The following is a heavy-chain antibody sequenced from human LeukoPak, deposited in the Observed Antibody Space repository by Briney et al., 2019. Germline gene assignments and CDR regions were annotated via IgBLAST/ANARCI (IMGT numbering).Heavy chain of an antibody. V-gene: IGHV3-30*02. CDR3: AKDLPGSGVFDY. Sequence: GGSLRLSCAASGFIFSSYGMYWVRQPPGKGLEWVTFIWYDGSNKYYADSVQGRFTISRDNSKNTLYLQMNRLRAEDTAVYYCAKDLPGSGVFDYWGQGTLVTVSS. J-gene: IGHJ4*02. CDR1: GFIFSSYG. D-gene: IGHD3-10*01. CDR2: IWYDGSNK.